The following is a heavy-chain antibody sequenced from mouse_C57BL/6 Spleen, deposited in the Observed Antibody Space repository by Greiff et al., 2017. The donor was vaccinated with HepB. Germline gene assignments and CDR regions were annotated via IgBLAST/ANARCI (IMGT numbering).Heavy chain of an antibody. V-gene: IGHV2-5*01. D-gene: IGHD1-1*01. J-gene: IGHJ3*01. CDR2: IWRGGST. CDR1: GFSLTSYG. CDR3: AKRDYYGSSSSWFDD. Sequence: QVQLQQSGPGLVQPSQSLSITCTVSGFSLTSYGVHWVRQSPGKGLEWLGVIWRGGSTDYKAAFMSRLSITKDNSKSQVFCKMNSLQADDTAIYYCAKRDYYGSSSSWFDDWGKGTLVTVSA.